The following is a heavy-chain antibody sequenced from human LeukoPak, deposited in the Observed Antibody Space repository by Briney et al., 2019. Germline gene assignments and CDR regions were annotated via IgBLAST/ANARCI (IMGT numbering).Heavy chain of an antibody. D-gene: IGHD2-21*02. CDR2: IYPGDSDT. V-gene: IGHV5-51*01. CDR3: ARQYTYCGGDCYPYYFDY. CDR1: GYSFTSYW. J-gene: IGHJ4*02. Sequence: GESLKISCKGSGYSFTSYWIGWVRQMPGKGLEWMGIIYPGDSDTRYSPSFQGQVTTSADKSISTAYLQWSSLKASDTAMYYCARQYTYCGGDCYPYYFDYWGQGTLVTVSS.